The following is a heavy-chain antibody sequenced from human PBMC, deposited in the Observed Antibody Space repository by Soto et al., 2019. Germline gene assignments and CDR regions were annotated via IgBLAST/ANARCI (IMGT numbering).Heavy chain of an antibody. CDR3: ARDGNWRLDY. Sequence: PSETLSLTCAVYGGSFSGYYWIWIRQPPGKGLEWIGEINHSGSTNYNPSLKSRVTISVDTSKNQFSLHLTSMTAEDTAVYYCARDGNWRLDYWGQGALVTVSS. CDR2: INHSGST. D-gene: IGHD1-1*01. J-gene: IGHJ4*02. CDR1: GGSFSGYY. V-gene: IGHV4-34*01.